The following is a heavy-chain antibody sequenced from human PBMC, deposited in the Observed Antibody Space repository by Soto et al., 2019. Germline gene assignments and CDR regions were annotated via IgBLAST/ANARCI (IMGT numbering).Heavy chain of an antibody. V-gene: IGHV5-51*01. CDR3: ARDYCSGTPCYEFDY. CDR2: IYPGDSDT. J-gene: IGHJ4*02. CDR1: GYRFTNYW. D-gene: IGHD2-2*01. Sequence: GESLKISCKGSGYRFTNYWIGWVLQMPGKGLEWMGIIYPGDSDTRYSPSFQGQVTISADKSINTAYLQWSSLKASDTAMYYCARDYCSGTPCYEFDYWGQGTQVTVSS.